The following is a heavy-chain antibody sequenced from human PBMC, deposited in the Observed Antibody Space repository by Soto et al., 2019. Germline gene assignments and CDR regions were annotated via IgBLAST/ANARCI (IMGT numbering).Heavy chain of an antibody. V-gene: IGHV3-30*18. Sequence: QVQLVESGGGVVQPGTSLRLSCVVSGFTLSNTGVHWVRQAPGKGLEWVAMISHDGFAQYYVDSVKGRFTIARDNFKNTVYLQMHSLRPEDTSLYYCAKDWGSSGWFNGFDSWGQGTLVTVSS. J-gene: IGHJ5*01. D-gene: IGHD6-19*01. CDR1: GFTLSNTG. CDR2: ISHDGFAQ. CDR3: AKDWGSSGWFNGFDS.